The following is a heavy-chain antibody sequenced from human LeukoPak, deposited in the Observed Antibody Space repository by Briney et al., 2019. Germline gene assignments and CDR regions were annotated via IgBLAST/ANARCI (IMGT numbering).Heavy chain of an antibody. V-gene: IGHV1-69*04. CDR3: ARDLLSAGDRYYYDEKPSNQVGAFDI. CDR1: GGTFSSYA. CDR2: IIPILGIA. D-gene: IGHD3-22*01. J-gene: IGHJ3*02. Sequence: GASVKVSCKASGGTFSSYAISWVRQAPGQGLEWMGRIIPILGIANYAQKFQGRVTITADKSTSTAYMELSSLRSEDTAVYYCARDLLSAGDRYYYDEKPSNQVGAFDIWGQGTMVTVSS.